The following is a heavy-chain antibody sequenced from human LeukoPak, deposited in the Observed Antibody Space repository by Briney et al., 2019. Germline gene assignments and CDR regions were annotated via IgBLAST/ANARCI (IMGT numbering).Heavy chain of an antibody. J-gene: IGHJ4*02. D-gene: IGHD3-10*01. Sequence: ASVKVSCKASGYTFTSYAMHWVRQAPGQRLEWTGWINAGNGNTKYSQKFQGRVTITRDTSASTAYMELSSLRSEDTAVYYCARDVGGIDSFDYWGQGTLVTVSS. CDR3: ARDVGGIDSFDY. CDR2: INAGNGNT. V-gene: IGHV1-3*01. CDR1: GYTFTSYA.